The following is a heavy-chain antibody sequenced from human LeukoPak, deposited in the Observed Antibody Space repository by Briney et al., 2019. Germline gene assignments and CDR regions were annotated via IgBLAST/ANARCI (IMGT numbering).Heavy chain of an antibody. D-gene: IGHD1-14*01. CDR2: LDFGGSDN. V-gene: IGHV5-51*01. CDR3: ARRPAITGAPFDY. CDR1: GFGFTNYW. Sequence: GESLKISCKGSGFGFTNYWVGWVRQMPGKGLEWMGILDFGGSDNRYSPSFQGHVTISTDQSISTAYLQWGSLKASDTAIYYCARRPAITGAPFDYWGQGTLVTVSS. J-gene: IGHJ4*02.